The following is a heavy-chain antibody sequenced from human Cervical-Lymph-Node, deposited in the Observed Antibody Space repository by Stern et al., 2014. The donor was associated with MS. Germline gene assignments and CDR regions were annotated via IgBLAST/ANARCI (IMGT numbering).Heavy chain of an antibody. D-gene: IGHD6-13*01. CDR1: GGSISSGGHY. J-gene: IGHJ3*02. CDR2: IFYSGST. Sequence: VQLVESGPRLVKPSQTLSLTCNVSGGSISSGGHYWSWIRQHPGKGLEWIGHIFYSGSTFYNPSLKSRVIVSVDTSKNQFSLKVKSVTAADTAIYYCARFSRRGLIAATDTRGAFDIWGQGTMVTVSS. CDR3: ARFSRRGLIAATDTRGAFDI. V-gene: IGHV4-31*03.